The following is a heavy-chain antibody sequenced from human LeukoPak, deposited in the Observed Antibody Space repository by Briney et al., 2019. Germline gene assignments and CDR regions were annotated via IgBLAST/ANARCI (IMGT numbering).Heavy chain of an antibody. Sequence: ASVKVSCKASGYTFTSSDINWVRQATGEGLEWMAWMSPNSGDTGYAQKFQGRVTMTRDTSINTAYMELSSLRSEDTAVYYCARVGLRGSGTHHDWFDSWGQGTLITVSS. CDR3: ARVGLRGSGTHHDWFDS. J-gene: IGHJ5*01. CDR1: GYTFTSSD. CDR2: MSPNSGDT. V-gene: IGHV1-8*01. D-gene: IGHD3-10*01.